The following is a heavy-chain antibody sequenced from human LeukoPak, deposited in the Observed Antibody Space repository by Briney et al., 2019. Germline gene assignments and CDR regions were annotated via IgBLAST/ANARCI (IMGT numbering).Heavy chain of an antibody. Sequence: GGSLRLSCAASGFTFSSYGMHWVRQAPGKGLEWVAVIGYDGSNKYYADSVKGRFTISRDNSKNTLYLQMNSLRAEDTAVYYCAKGEQYSSSWNGGFDYWGQGTLVTVSS. CDR3: AKGEQYSSSWNGGFDY. V-gene: IGHV3-33*06. J-gene: IGHJ4*02. CDR1: GFTFSSYG. CDR2: IGYDGSNK. D-gene: IGHD6-13*01.